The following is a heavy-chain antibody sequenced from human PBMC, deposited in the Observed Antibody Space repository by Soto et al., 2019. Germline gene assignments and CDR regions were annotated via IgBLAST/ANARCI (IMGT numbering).Heavy chain of an antibody. Sequence: GGSLRLSCTASGFTFSSHAMSWVRQAPGKGLEWVSAISGSGGSTYYADSVKGRFTISRDNSKNTLYLQMNSLRAEDTAVYYCAKDLVLRYFDWLPQYFDYWGQGTLVTVSS. CDR3: AKDLVLRYFDWLPQYFDY. V-gene: IGHV3-23*01. D-gene: IGHD3-9*01. CDR1: GFTFSSHA. J-gene: IGHJ4*02. CDR2: ISGSGGST.